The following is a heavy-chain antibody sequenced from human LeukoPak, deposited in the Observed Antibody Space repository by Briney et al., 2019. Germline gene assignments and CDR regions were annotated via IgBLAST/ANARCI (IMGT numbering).Heavy chain of an antibody. CDR3: TRGFSRSGDYEFYYGMDV. CDR1: GFTFGDYA. D-gene: IGHD4-17*01. Sequence: GGSLRLSCTASGFTFGDYAMSWFRQAPGKGLEWVGFIRSKAYGGTTEYAASVKGRFTISRDDFKSIAYLQMNSLKTEDTAVYYCTRGFSRSGDYEFYYGMDVWGQGTTVTVSS. V-gene: IGHV3-49*03. CDR2: IRSKAYGGTT. J-gene: IGHJ6*02.